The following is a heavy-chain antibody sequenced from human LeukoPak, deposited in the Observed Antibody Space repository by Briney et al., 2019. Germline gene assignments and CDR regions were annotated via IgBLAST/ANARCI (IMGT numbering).Heavy chain of an antibody. Sequence: ASVKVSCKASGYTFTSYYMHWVRQAPGQGLEWMGIINPSGGSTSYAQKFQGRVTMTEDTSTDTAYMELRSLRSEDTAVYYCATAIGYCSGGSCYNWFDPWGQGTLVTVSS. V-gene: IGHV1-46*01. D-gene: IGHD2-15*01. CDR3: ATAIGYCSGGSCYNWFDP. J-gene: IGHJ5*02. CDR1: GYTFTSYY. CDR2: INPSGGST.